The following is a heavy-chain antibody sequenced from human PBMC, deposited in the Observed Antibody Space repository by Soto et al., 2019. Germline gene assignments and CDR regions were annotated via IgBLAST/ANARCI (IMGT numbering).Heavy chain of an antibody. J-gene: IGHJ5*02. CDR2: FVPMFGSA. CDR3: AREDDTTGHYSRFDP. CDR1: GTTFDSFT. V-gene: IGHV1-69*01. Sequence: QVLLVQSGAEVKNPGSSVKVSCKPSGTTFDSFTFNWVRQAPGQGLEWMGGFVPMFGSASIAQRFQGRVRITADASTGTGYMELSDLRSEDTAIYYCAREDDTTGHYSRFDPWGPGTLVTVSS. D-gene: IGHD3-22*01.